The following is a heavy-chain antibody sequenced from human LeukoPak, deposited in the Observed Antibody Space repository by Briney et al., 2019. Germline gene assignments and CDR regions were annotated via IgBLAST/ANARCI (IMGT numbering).Heavy chain of an antibody. Sequence: GASVKVSCKASGYTFTSYGISWVRQAPGQGLEWMGLISAYNDNTNYAQKLQGRVTMTTDTSTSTAYMELRSLRSDDTAVYYCARGLRSSWSRRFDPWGQGTLVTVSS. CDR1: GYTFTSYG. CDR2: ISAYNDNT. J-gene: IGHJ5*02. CDR3: ARGLRSSWSRRFDP. D-gene: IGHD6-13*01. V-gene: IGHV1-18*01.